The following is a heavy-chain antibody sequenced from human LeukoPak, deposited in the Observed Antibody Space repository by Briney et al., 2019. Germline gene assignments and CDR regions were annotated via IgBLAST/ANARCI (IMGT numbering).Heavy chain of an antibody. CDR3: AREGTAMTTYYAMDV. D-gene: IGHD5-18*01. V-gene: IGHV3-33*01. Sequence: GGSLRLSCAASGFTFRSYDMHWVRQAPGKGLEWVAVIWYDGSNKYYGDSVEGRFTISRDNSKNTLFLQMNSLRAEYTAVYYCAREGTAMTTYYAMDVWGQGTTVTVSS. J-gene: IGHJ6*02. CDR2: IWYDGSNK. CDR1: GFTFRSYD.